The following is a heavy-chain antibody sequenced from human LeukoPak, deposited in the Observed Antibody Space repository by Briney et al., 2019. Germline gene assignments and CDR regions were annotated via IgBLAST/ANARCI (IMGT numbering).Heavy chain of an antibody. J-gene: IGHJ5*02. CDR2: IYTSGST. Sequence: SQTLSLTCTVSGGSISSASYYWSWIRQPAGKGLEWIGRIYTSGSTNYNPSLKSRVTISIDTSKNQFSLKLSSVTAADTAVYYCARGRAGAGITIFGVVIIGWFDPWGQGTLVTVSS. V-gene: IGHV4-61*02. D-gene: IGHD3-3*01. CDR1: GGSISSASYY. CDR3: ARGRAGAGITIFGVVIIGWFDP.